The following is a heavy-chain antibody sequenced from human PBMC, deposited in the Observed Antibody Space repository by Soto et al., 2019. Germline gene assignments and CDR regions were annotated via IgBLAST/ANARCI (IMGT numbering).Heavy chain of an antibody. CDR1: GGTFSSYT. CDR2: IIPILGIA. CDR3: AIHGHLGELSLGY. D-gene: IGHD3-16*02. V-gene: IGHV1-69*02. J-gene: IGHJ4*02. Sequence: SVKVSCKASGGTFSSYTISWVRQAPGQGLEWMGRIIPILGIANYAQKFQGRVTITADKSTSTAYMELSSLRSEDTAVYYCAIHGHLGELSLGYWGQGTLVTVSS.